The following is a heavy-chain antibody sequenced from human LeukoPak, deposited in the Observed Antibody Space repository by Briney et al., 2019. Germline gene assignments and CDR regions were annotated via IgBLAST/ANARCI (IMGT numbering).Heavy chain of an antibody. Sequence: GASVKVSCKASGYTFTSYYMHWVRQAPGQGLEWMGIINPSGGSTSYAQKFQGRVTMTRDMSTSTVYMELSSLRSEDTAVYYCARDSGTMVRGVPDYYYYYYMDVWGKGTTVTISS. D-gene: IGHD3-10*01. CDR3: ARDSGTMVRGVPDYYYYYYMDV. CDR2: INPSGGST. V-gene: IGHV1-46*01. J-gene: IGHJ6*03. CDR1: GYTFTSYY.